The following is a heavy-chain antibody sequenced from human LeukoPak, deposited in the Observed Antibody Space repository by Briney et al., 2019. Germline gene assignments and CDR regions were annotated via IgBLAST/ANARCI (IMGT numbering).Heavy chain of an antibody. Sequence: PGGSLRPSCAASGFTFSSHWMHWVRQGPGKGLVWVSRINSDGSSTTYADSVKGRFTISRDNAKNSLYLQMNSLRAEDTAVYYCARDFRFLEDYWGQGTLVTVSS. CDR1: GFTFSSHW. D-gene: IGHD3-3*01. V-gene: IGHV3-74*01. J-gene: IGHJ4*02. CDR2: INSDGSST. CDR3: ARDFRFLEDY.